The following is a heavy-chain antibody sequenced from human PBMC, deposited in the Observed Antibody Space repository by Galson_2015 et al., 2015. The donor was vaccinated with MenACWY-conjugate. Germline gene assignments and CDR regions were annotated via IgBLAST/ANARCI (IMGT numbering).Heavy chain of an antibody. CDR2: ISYSGST. CDR3: ARRSARLTLGAFDI. CDR1: GGTISSSSYF. J-gene: IGHJ3*02. Sequence: ETLSLTCSVSGGTISSSSYFWGWIRQPPGKGLEWIGTISYSGSTHYNPSLNNRVTVSADTSKNQFSLNVNSVTAADTALYYCARRSARLTLGAFDIWGQG. D-gene: IGHD4-23*01. V-gene: IGHV4-39*01.